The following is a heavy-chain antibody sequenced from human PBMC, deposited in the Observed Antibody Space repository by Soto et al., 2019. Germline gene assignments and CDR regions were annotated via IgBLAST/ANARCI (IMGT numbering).Heavy chain of an antibody. CDR3: ARSNYYGSGSYDDGYYYYGMDV. V-gene: IGHV4-59*08. CDR1: GGSISSYY. CDR2: IYYSGST. J-gene: IGHJ6*02. D-gene: IGHD3-10*01. Sequence: QVQLQESGPGLVKPSETLSLTCTVSGGSISSYYWSWIRQPPGKGLEWIGYIYYSGSTNYNPSLKSRVTISVDTSKNQFSLKLSSVTAADTAVYYCARSNYYGSGSYDDGYYYYGMDVWGQGTTVTVSS.